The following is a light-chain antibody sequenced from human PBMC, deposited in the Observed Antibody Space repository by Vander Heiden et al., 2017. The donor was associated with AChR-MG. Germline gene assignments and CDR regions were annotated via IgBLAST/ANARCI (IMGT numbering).Light chain of an antibody. CDR2: EGS. CDR3: CSYAGSSTYVV. J-gene: IGLJ2*01. V-gene: IGLV2-23*01. CDR1: SSDVGSYNL. Sequence: QSALTQPASVPGSPGQSITISCTGTSSDVGSYNLVSWYQQHPGKAPKLMIYEGSKRPSGVSNRFSGSKSGNTASLTISGLQAEDEADYYCCSYAGSSTYVVFGGGTKLT.